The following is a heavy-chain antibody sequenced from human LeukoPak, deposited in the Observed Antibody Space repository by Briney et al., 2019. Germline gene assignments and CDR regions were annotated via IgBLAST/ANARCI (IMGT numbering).Heavy chain of an antibody. D-gene: IGHD5-12*01. Sequence: ASVNVSCKASGYTFVGYYLHWVRQAPGQGLEWMAWIDPYTGNTRYAQKFQGRITVTRDTSVSTTYMELTWLTSDDTARYYCAREYSASEHWGQGTLVTVSS. CDR1: GYTFVGYY. CDR3: AREYSASEH. CDR2: IDPYTGNT. J-gene: IGHJ4*02. V-gene: IGHV1-2*02.